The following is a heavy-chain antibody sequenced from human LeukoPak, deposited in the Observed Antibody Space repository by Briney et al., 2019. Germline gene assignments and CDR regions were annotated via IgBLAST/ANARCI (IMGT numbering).Heavy chain of an antibody. CDR2: ISRTGTRI. V-gene: IGHV3-48*03. D-gene: IGHD6-13*01. CDR1: GFPLTSYE. Sequence: GGSLRLSCAASGFPLTSYEMNWVRLAPGKGLEWISYISRTGTRIYYADSVKGRLTVSRDSAKNSLYLQMNSLRAEDTAVYYCARGPYSSNWYVDYWGQGTLVTVAS. CDR3: ARGPYSSNWYVDY. J-gene: IGHJ4*02.